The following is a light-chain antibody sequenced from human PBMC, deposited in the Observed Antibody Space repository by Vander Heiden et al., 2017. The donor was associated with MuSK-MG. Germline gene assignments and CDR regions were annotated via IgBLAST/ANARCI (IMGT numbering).Light chain of an antibody. CDR3: QQSYSIPRT. CDR1: HTFSSH. CDR2: AAS. Sequence: DVQMTQSPSSLSASVGPRVTITCRASHTFSSHLNWYRQSPGKAPKLLISAASTLESGVPARFSGSGSGTDFTLTISRLQPEDSATYYGQQSYSIPRTFGQGTKVEVK. J-gene: IGKJ1*01. V-gene: IGKV1-39*01.